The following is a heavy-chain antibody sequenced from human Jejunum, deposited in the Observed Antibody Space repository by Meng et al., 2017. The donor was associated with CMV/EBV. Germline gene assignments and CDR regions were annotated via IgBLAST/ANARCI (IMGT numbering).Heavy chain of an antibody. CDR1: RGSVSSGTNY. Sequence: RQEWGPGLVKPSQALALTGTVSRGSVSSGTNYWIWTRQPPGKGLEWIGYIYYSGRTYYNPSLESRVTMSVDTSKTQFSLNLNSVTAADTAVYYCARVNGDCFSTICYKGWFDPWGQGTLVTVSS. V-gene: IGHV4-30-4*01. J-gene: IGHJ5*02. CDR3: ARVNGDCFSTICYKGWFDP. CDR2: IYYSGRT. D-gene: IGHD2-2*02.